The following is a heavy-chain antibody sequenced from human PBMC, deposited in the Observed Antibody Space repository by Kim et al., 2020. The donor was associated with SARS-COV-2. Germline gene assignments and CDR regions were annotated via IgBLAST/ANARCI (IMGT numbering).Heavy chain of an antibody. J-gene: IGHJ4*02. CDR2: IYYSGST. V-gene: IGHV4-39*01. CDR1: GGSISSSSYY. Sequence: SETLSLTCTVSGGSISSSSYYWGWIRQPPGKGLEWIGSIYYSGSTYYNPSLKSRVTISVDTSKNQFSLKLSSVTAADTAVYYCARQQARITIFGVVIAYFDYLGQGTLVTVSS. D-gene: IGHD3-3*01. CDR3: ARQQARITIFGVVIAYFDY.